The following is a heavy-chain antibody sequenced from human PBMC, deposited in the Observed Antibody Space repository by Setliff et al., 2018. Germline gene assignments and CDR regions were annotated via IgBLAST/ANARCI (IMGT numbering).Heavy chain of an antibody. Sequence: SETLSLTCTVSGASISSYYWSWIRQPPGKGLEWIGYIYTSGGTNYNPSLESRVTISRDKSPNQFSLMLRSVTAADTALYYCARGYYNGRGYYYLPCSFDSWGRGIVVTVSS. D-gene: IGHD3-10*01. J-gene: IGHJ4*02. CDR2: IYTSGGT. CDR3: ARGYYNGRGYYYLPCSFDS. V-gene: IGHV4-4*08. CDR1: GASISSYY.